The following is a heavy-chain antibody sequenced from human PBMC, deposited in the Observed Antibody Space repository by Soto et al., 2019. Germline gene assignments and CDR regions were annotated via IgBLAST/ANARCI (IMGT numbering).Heavy chain of an antibody. V-gene: IGHV3-23*01. CDR2: ISGSGGST. Sequence: PGGSLRLSCACSGFTFSSYAMGWVRHGPGKGLDWVSAISGSGGSTYYADSVKGRFTISRDNSKNTLYLQMNSLRAEDTAVYYCAKDGYDILTGSLGGMDVWGQGTTVTVS. D-gene: IGHD3-9*01. CDR3: AKDGYDILTGSLGGMDV. J-gene: IGHJ6*02. CDR1: GFTFSSYA.